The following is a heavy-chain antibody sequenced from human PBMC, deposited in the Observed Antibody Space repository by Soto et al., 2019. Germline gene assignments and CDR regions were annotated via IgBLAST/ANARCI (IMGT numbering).Heavy chain of an antibody. Sequence: ASVKVSCKASGYTFTSYGISWVRQAPGQGLEWMGWISAYNGNTNYAQKLQGRVTMTTDTSTSTAYMELRSLRSDDTAVYYCAREIKGYDSSEPSYYYYGMDVWGQGTTVTVSS. V-gene: IGHV1-18*01. CDR2: ISAYNGNT. CDR3: AREIKGYDSSEPSYYYYGMDV. D-gene: IGHD3-22*01. J-gene: IGHJ6*02. CDR1: GYTFTSYG.